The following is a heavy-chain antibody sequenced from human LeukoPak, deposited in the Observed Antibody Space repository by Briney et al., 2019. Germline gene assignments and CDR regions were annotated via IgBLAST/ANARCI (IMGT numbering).Heavy chain of an antibody. CDR3: AKGFHSSSWFDP. J-gene: IGHJ5*02. D-gene: IGHD6-13*01. CDR1: GYTFTNYY. V-gene: IGHV1-2*02. Sequence: GASVTVSCKASGYTFTNYYMHWVRQAPGQGLEWMGWINPNSGGTNYAQKFQGRVTMTRDTSISTAYMELSRLRSDDTAVYYCAKGFHSSSWFDPWGQGTLVTVSS. CDR2: INPNSGGT.